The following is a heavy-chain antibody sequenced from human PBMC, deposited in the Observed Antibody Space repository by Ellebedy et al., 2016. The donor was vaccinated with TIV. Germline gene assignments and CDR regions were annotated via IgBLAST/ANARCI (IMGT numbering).Heavy chain of an antibody. V-gene: IGHV3-74*01. CDR1: GFTFSSYW. Sequence: PGGSLRLSCAASGFTFSSYWMHRVRQAPGKGLVWVARINGDGSTTRYEDSLKGRITISRDNAKDTLFLQMNSLRVEDTGVYYCARARTSASDSVESYPHYWGLGTLVTVSS. CDR2: INGDGSTT. CDR3: ARARTSASDSVESYPHY. J-gene: IGHJ4*02. D-gene: IGHD2-2*01.